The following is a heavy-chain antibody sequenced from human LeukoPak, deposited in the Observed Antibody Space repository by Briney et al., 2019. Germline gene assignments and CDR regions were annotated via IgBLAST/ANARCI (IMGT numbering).Heavy chain of an antibody. D-gene: IGHD3-10*01. CDR2: MSHSGYP. CDR1: GGSFSGYS. CDR3: ARPRLLYGSGPILV. Sequence: SETLSLTCAVYGGSFSGYSWTWIRQPPGKGLEWIGEMSHSGYPNYNPSLKSRVAISVDTSKNQFSLNLTSVTAADTAVYYCARPRLLYGSGPILVWGQGNLVTVSS. J-gene: IGHJ4*02. V-gene: IGHV4-34*01.